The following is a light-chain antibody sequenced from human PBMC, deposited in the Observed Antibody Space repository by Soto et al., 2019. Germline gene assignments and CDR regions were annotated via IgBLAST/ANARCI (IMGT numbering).Light chain of an antibody. CDR3: SSYTNINTRACV. CDR1: SGDIGSYNR. V-gene: IGLV2-14*01. CDR2: EVT. J-gene: IGLJ1*01. Sequence: ALAQPASVSGSPGQSITISCTGTSGDIGSYNRVSWYQQHPGKAPKLMIYEVTDRPSGVSNRFSGSKSGNTASLTISGLQAEDEAEYYCSSYTNINTRACVFGTGTKVTVL.